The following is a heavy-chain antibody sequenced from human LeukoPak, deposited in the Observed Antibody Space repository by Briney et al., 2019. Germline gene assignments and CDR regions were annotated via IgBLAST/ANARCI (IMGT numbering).Heavy chain of an antibody. CDR3: ARDPPGTTIFDI. J-gene: IGHJ3*02. Sequence: SETLSLTCTVFGGSISSYYWSWIRQPAGKELEWIGRIYTSGSTNYNPSLKSRVTMSVDTSKNQFSLKLSSVTAADTAVYYCARDPPGTTIFDIWGQGTMVTVSS. V-gene: IGHV4-4*07. CDR2: IYTSGST. CDR1: GGSISSYY. D-gene: IGHD1-7*01.